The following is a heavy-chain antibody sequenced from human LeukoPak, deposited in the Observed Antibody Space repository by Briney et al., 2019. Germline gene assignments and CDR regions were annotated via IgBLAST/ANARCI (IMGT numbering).Heavy chain of an antibody. Sequence: PGESLKISCATSGYRFTNYWIGWVRQMPGKGLEFMGIINPGDSDTRYSPSLQGQVTISADKSFSTAYLQFHSLKASDTAMYYCARHATTGFTVNRFDPWGQGTLVTVFS. D-gene: IGHD1-26*01. J-gene: IGHJ5*02. V-gene: IGHV5-51*01. CDR3: ARHATTGFTVNRFDP. CDR2: INPGDSDT. CDR1: GYRFTNYW.